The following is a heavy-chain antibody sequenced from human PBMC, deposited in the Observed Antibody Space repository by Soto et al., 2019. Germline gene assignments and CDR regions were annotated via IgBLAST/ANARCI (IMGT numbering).Heavy chain of an antibody. J-gene: IGHJ4*02. D-gene: IGHD3-22*01. CDR1: GYTFTSYA. Sequence: VQLVQSGAEEKKPGASVKVSCKASGYTFTSYAMHWVRQAPGQRLEWVGWINAGNGYTKYSQKFQGRVTITRDTSARTAYMELISLRSEDTAVYSCARGSGYYYWDDYWGQGTLVTVSS. CDR2: INAGNGYT. CDR3: ARGSGYYYWDDY. V-gene: IGHV1-3*05.